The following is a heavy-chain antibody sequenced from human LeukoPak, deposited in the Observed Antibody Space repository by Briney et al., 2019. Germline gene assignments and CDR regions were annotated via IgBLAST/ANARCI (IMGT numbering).Heavy chain of an antibody. Sequence: GGSLRLSCAASGFTFSNYWMSWVRQAPGKGLEWVSAISGSGGSTYYADSVKGRFTISRDNSKNTLYLQMNSLRAKGTAVYYCAKCTLAVCYYFDYWGQGTLVTVSS. D-gene: IGHD2-8*01. CDR3: AKCTLAVCYYFDY. V-gene: IGHV3-23*01. CDR1: GFTFSNYW. J-gene: IGHJ4*02. CDR2: ISGSGGST.